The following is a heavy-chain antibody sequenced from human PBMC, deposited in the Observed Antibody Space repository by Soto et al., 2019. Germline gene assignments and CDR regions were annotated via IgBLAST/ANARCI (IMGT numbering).Heavy chain of an antibody. V-gene: IGHV4-4*07. CDR2: IYTSGNT. CDR3: ARDSGDNWDYEAY. J-gene: IGHJ4*02. D-gene: IGHD1-7*01. Sequence: QVQLQESGPGLVKPLETLSLTCTVSGGSISSYHWSWIRQSAGKGLEWIGRIYTSGNTHYNPSLKSRVTVSIDTSKNQFFLTVNSVTAADSAVYYCARDSGDNWDYEAYWGQGTPVTVSS. CDR1: GGSISSYH.